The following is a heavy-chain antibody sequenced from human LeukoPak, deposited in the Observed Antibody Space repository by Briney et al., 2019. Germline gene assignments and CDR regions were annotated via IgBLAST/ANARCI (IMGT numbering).Heavy chain of an antibody. D-gene: IGHD2-2*01. Sequence: GRSLRLSCAASGITFSSYAMHWVRQAPGKGLEWVAVISYDGSNKYYADSVKGRFTISRDNSKNTLYLQMNSLRSEDTAMYYCARDVRHRYCSSSSCYWGWLDPWGQGTLVTVSS. CDR2: ISYDGSNK. CDR1: GITFSSYA. CDR3: ARDVRHRYCSSSSCYWGWLDP. J-gene: IGHJ5*02. V-gene: IGHV3-30*04.